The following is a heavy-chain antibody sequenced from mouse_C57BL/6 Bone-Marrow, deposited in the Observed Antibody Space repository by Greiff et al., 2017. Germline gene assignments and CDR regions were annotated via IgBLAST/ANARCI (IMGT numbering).Heavy chain of an antibody. V-gene: IGHV5-9*01. Sequence: EVKVEESGGGLVKPGGSLKLSCAASGFTFSSYTMSWVRQTPEKRLEWVATISGGGGNTYYPDSVKGRFTISRDNAKNTLYLQMSSLRSEDTALYYCARHEGGYWGQGTTLTVSS. CDR2: ISGGGGNT. CDR3: ARHEGGY. CDR1: GFTFSSYT. J-gene: IGHJ2*01.